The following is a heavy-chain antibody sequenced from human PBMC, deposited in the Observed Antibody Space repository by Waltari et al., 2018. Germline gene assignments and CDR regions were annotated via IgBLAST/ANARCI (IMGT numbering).Heavy chain of an antibody. D-gene: IGHD6-19*01. Sequence: EVQLVESGGGLVQPGRSLRLSCAASGFTFDDYAMHWVRQAPGKGLEWVSGISWNSGSIGYADSVKGRFTISRDNAKNSLYLQMNSLRAEDTALYYCAKGEREQWLVDLDYWGQGTLVTVSS. V-gene: IGHV3-9*01. CDR3: AKGEREQWLVDLDY. J-gene: IGHJ4*02. CDR1: GFTFDDYA. CDR2: ISWNSGSI.